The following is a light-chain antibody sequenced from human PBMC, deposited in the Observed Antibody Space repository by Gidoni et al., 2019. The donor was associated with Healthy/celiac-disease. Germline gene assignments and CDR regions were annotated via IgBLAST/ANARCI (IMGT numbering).Light chain of an antibody. CDR1: QGISSY. CDR2: AAS. J-gene: IGKJ1*01. CDR3: QQYYSYPQT. Sequence: SPSSFSASTGDRVTITCRASQGISSYLAWYQQKPGKAPKLLIYAASTLQSGVPSRFSGSGSGTDFTLTISCLQSEDFATYYCQQYYSYPQTFGQXTKVEIK. V-gene: IGKV1-8*01.